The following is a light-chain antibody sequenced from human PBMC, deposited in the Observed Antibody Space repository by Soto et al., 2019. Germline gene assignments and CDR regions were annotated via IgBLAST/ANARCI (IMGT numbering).Light chain of an antibody. Sequence: DIQMTQSPSTLSASVGDRVTITCRASQTISSWLAWYQQKPGKAPKLLIYAASTLESGVSSRFSGRGSGTEFTLTISSLQSEDFAVYYCQQYNNWPPWTFGQGTKVDIK. CDR1: QTISSW. J-gene: IGKJ1*01. CDR3: QQYNNWPPWT. V-gene: IGKV1-5*01. CDR2: AAS.